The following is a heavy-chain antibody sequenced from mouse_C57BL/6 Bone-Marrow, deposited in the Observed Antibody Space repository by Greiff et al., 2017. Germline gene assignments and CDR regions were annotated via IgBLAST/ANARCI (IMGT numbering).Heavy chain of an antibody. V-gene: IGHV1-74*01. CDR2: IHPSDSDT. Sequence: QVQLQQPGAELVKPGASVKVSCKASGYTFTSYWMHWVKQRPGQGLEWIGRIHPSDSDTNYNQKFKGKATLTVDKSSSTAYMQLSSLTSEDSAVYYCAILDDGCLRFWFAYWGQGTLVTVSA. J-gene: IGHJ3*01. D-gene: IGHD2-3*01. CDR1: GYTFTSYW. CDR3: AILDDGCLRFWFAY.